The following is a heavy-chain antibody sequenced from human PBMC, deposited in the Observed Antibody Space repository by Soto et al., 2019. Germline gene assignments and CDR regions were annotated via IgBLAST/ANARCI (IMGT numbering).Heavy chain of an antibody. CDR2: IYYSGST. CDR1: GGSVSGGSYY. Sequence: SETLSLTCTVSGGSVSGGSYYWSWIRQPPGKGLEWIGYIYYSGSTNYNPSLKSRVTISVDTSKNQFSLKLSSVTAADTAVYYCARDRDSSGSWHFDYWGQGTLVTVSS. J-gene: IGHJ4*02. D-gene: IGHD3-22*01. CDR3: ARDRDSSGSWHFDY. V-gene: IGHV4-61*01.